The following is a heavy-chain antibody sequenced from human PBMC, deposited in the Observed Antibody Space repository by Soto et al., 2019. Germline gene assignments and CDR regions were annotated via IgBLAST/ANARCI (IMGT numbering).Heavy chain of an antibody. CDR2: ISWNSGSI. CDR3: AKGPYGGYYYYMEL. Sequence: EVQLVESGGGLVQPGRSLRLSCAASGFIFDDYAMHWVRQAPGKGLEWVSGISWNSGSIGYADSVKGRFTISRDNAKSSLYLQMNSLRAEDTALYYCAKGPYGGYYYYMELWGQGTTVTVSS. CDR1: GFIFDDYA. J-gene: IGHJ6*02. V-gene: IGHV3-9*01. D-gene: IGHD3-10*01.